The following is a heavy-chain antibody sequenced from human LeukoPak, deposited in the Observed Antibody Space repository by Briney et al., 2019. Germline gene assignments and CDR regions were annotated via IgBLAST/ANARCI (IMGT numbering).Heavy chain of an antibody. J-gene: IGHJ4*02. Sequence: GGSLRLSCAVSGFTFSSYWMSWVRQAPGKGLEWVANIKQDGSEKYYVDSVKGRFTISRDNAKNSLYLQMNSLRAEDTAVYYCARDHSSGWIDYWGQGTLVTVSS. CDR2: IKQDGSEK. V-gene: IGHV3-7*01. CDR1: GFTFSSYW. D-gene: IGHD6-19*01. CDR3: ARDHSSGWIDY.